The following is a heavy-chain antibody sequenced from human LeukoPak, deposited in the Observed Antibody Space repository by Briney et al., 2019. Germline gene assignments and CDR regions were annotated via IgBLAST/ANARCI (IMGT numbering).Heavy chain of an antibody. Sequence: SETLSLTCSVSGGSTRSGRHHWAWVRQPPGKGLEFIGSLDESGRPYYNAPLKSRVTISEDSSGKQFSLNLSSVTAADTAVYYCARDLGGYPFFMDVWGRGTTVIASS. D-gene: IGHD2-15*01. J-gene: IGHJ6*03. CDR2: LDESGRP. CDR1: GGSTRSGRHH. V-gene: IGHV4-39*07. CDR3: ARDLGGYPFFMDV.